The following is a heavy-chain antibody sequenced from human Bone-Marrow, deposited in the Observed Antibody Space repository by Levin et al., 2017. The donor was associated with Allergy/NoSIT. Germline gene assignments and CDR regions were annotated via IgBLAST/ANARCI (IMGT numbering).Heavy chain of an antibody. CDR3: ARVQAVDYDILTGYYRYNWFDP. Sequence: ASVKVSCKASGYTFTSYGISWVRQAPGQGLEWMGWISAYNGNTNYAQKLQGRVTMTTDTSTSTAYMELRSLRSDDTDVYYCARVQAVDYDILTGYYRYNWFDPWGQGTLVTVSS. CDR2: ISAYNGNT. CDR1: GYTFTSYG. D-gene: IGHD3-9*01. J-gene: IGHJ5*02. V-gene: IGHV1-18*01.